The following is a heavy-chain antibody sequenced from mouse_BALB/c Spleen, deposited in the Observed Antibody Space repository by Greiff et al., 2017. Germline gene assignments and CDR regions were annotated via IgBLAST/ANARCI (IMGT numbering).Heavy chain of an antibody. Sequence: DVKLVESGGGLVQPGGSMKLSCVASGFTFSNYWMNWVRQSPEKGLEWVAEIRLKSNNYATHYAESVKGRFTISRDDSKSSVYLQMNNLRAEDTGIYYCTRRGGNWAWFAYWGQGTLVTVSA. J-gene: IGHJ3*01. D-gene: IGHD4-1*01. CDR1: GFTFSNYW. CDR2: IRLKSNNYAT. CDR3: TRRGGNWAWFAY. V-gene: IGHV6-6*02.